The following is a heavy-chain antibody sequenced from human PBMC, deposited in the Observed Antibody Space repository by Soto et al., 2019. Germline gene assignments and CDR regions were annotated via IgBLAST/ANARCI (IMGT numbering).Heavy chain of an antibody. CDR2: IIPIFGTA. Sequence: SVKVSCKASGGTFSSYAISWVRQAPGQGLEWMGGIIPIFGTANYAQKFQGRVTITADESTSTAYMELSSLRSEDTAVYYCAREGVVPAAMRNYYYGMDVWGQGTTVTVSS. J-gene: IGHJ6*02. V-gene: IGHV1-69*13. CDR1: GGTFSSYA. D-gene: IGHD2-2*01. CDR3: AREGVVPAAMRNYYYGMDV.